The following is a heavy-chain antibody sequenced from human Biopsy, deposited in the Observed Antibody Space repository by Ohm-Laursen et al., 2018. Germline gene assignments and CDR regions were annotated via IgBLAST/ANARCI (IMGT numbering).Heavy chain of an antibody. CDR2: LSSRGSNI. Sequence: SLRLSCAASGFTFSDYYMSWIRQAPGKGLEWISYLSSRGSNIYYADSVKGRFTISRDNAQKSLDLQLNSLRAEDTAVYYCVRGRSMDVWGQGTTVTVSS. CDR3: VRGRSMDV. J-gene: IGHJ6*02. V-gene: IGHV3-11*04. CDR1: GFTFSDYY.